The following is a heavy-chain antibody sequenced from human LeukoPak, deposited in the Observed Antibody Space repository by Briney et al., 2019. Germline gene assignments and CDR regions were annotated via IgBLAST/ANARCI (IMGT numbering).Heavy chain of an antibody. CDR2: IYPSGST. CDR3: ARDRATPGYQLLRVDYYYGMDV. J-gene: IGHJ6*04. V-gene: IGHV4-38-2*02. D-gene: IGHD2-2*01. CDR1: GYSISSGYY. Sequence: PSETLSLTCAVSGYSISSGYYWGWIRQPPGKGLEWIGSIYPSGSTYYNPSLKSRVTISVDTSKNQFSLKLSSVAAADTAVYYCARDRATPGYQLLRVDYYYGMDVWGKGTTVTVSS.